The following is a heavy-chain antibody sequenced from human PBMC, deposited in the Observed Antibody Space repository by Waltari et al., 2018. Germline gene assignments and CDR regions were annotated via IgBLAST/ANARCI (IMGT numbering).Heavy chain of an antibody. D-gene: IGHD6-19*01. CDR1: GFSFSNAW. V-gene: IGHV3-15*01. CDR2: IKSKGDGGTT. CDR3: TTFCSSGTCYGVFDN. Sequence: EVQLVESGGGLVKPGGSLRLSCAVSGFSFSNAWMTWVRQAPGKGLEGVGRIKSKGDGGTTDYAAPVKGRFTVSRDDSRNTLYLQMNSLISEDTAVYYCTTFCSSGTCYGVFDNWGQGTLVTVSS. J-gene: IGHJ4*02.